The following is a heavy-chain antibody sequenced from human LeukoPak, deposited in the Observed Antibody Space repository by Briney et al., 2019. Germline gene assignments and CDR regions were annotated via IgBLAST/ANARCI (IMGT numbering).Heavy chain of an antibody. CDR2: IYYSGST. V-gene: IGHV4-31*03. CDR1: GGSISSGGYY. J-gene: IGHJ2*01. Sequence: SQTLSLTCTVSGGSISSGGYYWSWIRQHPGKGLEWIGYIYYSGSTYYNPSLKSRVTISVDTSKNQFSLKLSSVTAADTAVYYCAREVEGEMATIPPRYFDLWGRGTLVTVSS. CDR3: AREVEGEMATIPPRYFDL. D-gene: IGHD5-24*01.